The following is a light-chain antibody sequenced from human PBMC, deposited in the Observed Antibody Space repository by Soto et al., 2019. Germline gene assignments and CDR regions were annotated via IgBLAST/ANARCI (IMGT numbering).Light chain of an antibody. V-gene: IGLV1-47*02. CDR1: SSNIGSNY. Sequence: QSVLTQPPSASGTPGQRVTISCSGSSSNIGSNYVYWYQQRPGTAPKLLIYSNNQRPSGVPDRFSGSKSGTSASLAISGRRSEDEAEYYCAAWDDSLSGWVFGGGTKLTVL. CDR2: SNN. CDR3: AAWDDSLSGWV. J-gene: IGLJ3*02.